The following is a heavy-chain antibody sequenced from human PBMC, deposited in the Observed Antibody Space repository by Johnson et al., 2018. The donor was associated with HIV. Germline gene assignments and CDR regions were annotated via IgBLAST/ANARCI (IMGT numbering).Heavy chain of an antibody. CDR3: AGEYVGQWLGPRHAFDI. CDR2: ISYDGSNK. CDR1: GFTFSSYA. D-gene: IGHD6-19*01. V-gene: IGHV3-30*04. Sequence: QVQLVESGGGVVQPGRSLRLSCAASGFTFSSYAMHWVRQAPGKGLEWVAVISYDGSNKYYADSVKGRFTISRDNAKNTLYLQMNSLRAEETAVYYGAGEYVGQWLGPRHAFDIWGHGTMVTVSS. J-gene: IGHJ3*02.